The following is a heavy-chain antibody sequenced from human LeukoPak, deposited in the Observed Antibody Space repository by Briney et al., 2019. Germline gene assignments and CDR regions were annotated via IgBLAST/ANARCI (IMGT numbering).Heavy chain of an antibody. CDR2: ISGSGGST. CDR1: GFTFSSYA. D-gene: IGHD3-9*01. CDR3: AKDQLLRLRYFDWRGSGYFDY. Sequence: GGSLRLSCAASGFTFSSYAMSWVRQAPGQGLEWVSAISGSGGSTYYADSVKGRFTISRDNSKNTLYLQMNSLRAEDTAVYYCAKDQLLRLRYFDWRGSGYFDYWGQGTLVTVSS. J-gene: IGHJ4*02. V-gene: IGHV3-23*01.